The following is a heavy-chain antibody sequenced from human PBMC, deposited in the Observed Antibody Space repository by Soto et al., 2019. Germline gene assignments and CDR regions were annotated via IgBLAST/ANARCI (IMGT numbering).Heavy chain of an antibody. CDR1: GFTVSSNY. V-gene: IGHV3-53*02. D-gene: IGHD6-13*01. CDR3: ARAIAAAGTGGYYYYGMDV. CDR2: IYSGGST. Sequence: EVQLVETGGGLIQPGGSLRLSCAASGFTVSSNYMSWVRQAPGKGLEWVSVIYSGGSTYYADSVKGRFTISRDNSKNTLYLHMNSLRAEDTAVYYCARAIAAAGTGGYYYYGMDVWGQGTTFTVSS. J-gene: IGHJ6*02.